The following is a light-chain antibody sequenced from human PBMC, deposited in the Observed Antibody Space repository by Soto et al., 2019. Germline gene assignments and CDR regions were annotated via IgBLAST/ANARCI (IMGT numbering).Light chain of an antibody. CDR2: DVS. CDR3: SSYTSSSTGV. V-gene: IGLV2-14*01. J-gene: IGLJ3*02. CDR1: SSDVGGYDY. Sequence: QSALTQPASVSGSPGQSITISCTGTSSDVGGYDYVCWYQQHPGKAPKLMIYDVSNRPSGVSNRFSGSKSGNTASLTISGLQAEDEADYYSSSYTSSSTGVFGGGTKVTVL.